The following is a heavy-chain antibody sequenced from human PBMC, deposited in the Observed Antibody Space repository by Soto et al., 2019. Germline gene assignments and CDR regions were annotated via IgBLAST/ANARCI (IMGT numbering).Heavy chain of an antibody. CDR2: IHYDGSTT. CDR1: GFTFKNYG. J-gene: IGHJ4*02. D-gene: IGHD6-13*01. Sequence: QLHLVESGGGEVQPGRSLRLSCVGSGFTFKNYGMNWVRQAPGTGLEWVAGIHYDGSTTFYADTVKGRFTISRDDSKNTVCLQMDSLGVEDTALYYCARDLSYGSLDFRGQGTLVTVSS. CDR3: ARDLSYGSLDF. V-gene: IGHV3-33*01.